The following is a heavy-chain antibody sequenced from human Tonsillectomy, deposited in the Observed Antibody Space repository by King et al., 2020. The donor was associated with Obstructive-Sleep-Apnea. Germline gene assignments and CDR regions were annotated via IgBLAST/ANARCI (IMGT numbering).Heavy chain of an antibody. D-gene: IGHD2-15*01. J-gene: IGHJ5*02. CDR1: GYSFTSYW. Sequence: VQLVESGAEVKKPGESLKISCKGSGYSFTSYWIGWVRQRPGKGLEWMGIIYPGDSDTRYSPSFQGQVTISADKSLSTAYLQWSSLKASDTAMYYCARQGSRVTADKVDWLDPWGQGTLVTVSS. CDR3: ARQGSRVTADKVDWLDP. CDR2: IYPGDSDT. V-gene: IGHV5-51*01.